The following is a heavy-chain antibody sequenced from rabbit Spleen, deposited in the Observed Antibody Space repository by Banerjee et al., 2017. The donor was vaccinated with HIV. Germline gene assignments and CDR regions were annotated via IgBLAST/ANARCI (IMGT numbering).Heavy chain of an antibody. CDR1: GFSFSSSYW. J-gene: IGHJ6*01. D-gene: IGHD8-1*01. CDR3: ARDTGSSFSTYGMDL. V-gene: IGHV1S45*01. CDR2: IYAGNGKT. Sequence: EQLEESGGGLVKPGASLTLTCTASGFSFSSSYWICWVRQAPGKGLEWIACIYAGNGKTVYASWAKGRFTISKTSSTTVTLEMTSLTAADTATYFCARDTGSSFSTYGMDLWGQGTLVTVS.